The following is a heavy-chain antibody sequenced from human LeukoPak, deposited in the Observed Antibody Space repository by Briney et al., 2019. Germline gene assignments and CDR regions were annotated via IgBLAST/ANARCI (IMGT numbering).Heavy chain of an antibody. CDR3: AREGGSSWYREYNWFDP. CDR1: GGTFSSYA. J-gene: IGHJ5*02. D-gene: IGHD6-13*01. CDR2: INPSGGST. V-gene: IGHV1-46*01. Sequence: ASVKVSCKASGGTFSSYAISWVRQAPGQGLEWMGIINPSGGSTSYAQKFQGRVTMTRDMSTSTVYMELSSLRSEDTAVYYCAREGGSSWYREYNWFDPWGQGTLVTVSS.